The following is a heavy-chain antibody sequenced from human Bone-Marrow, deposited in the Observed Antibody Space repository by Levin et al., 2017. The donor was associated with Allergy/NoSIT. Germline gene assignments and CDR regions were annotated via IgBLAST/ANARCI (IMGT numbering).Heavy chain of an antibody. J-gene: IGHJ5*02. D-gene: IGHD3-22*01. CDR1: GAPIRSLGYS. CDR2: IYYNGNS. CDR3: ASGEDRSQSS. V-gene: IGHV4-31*03. Sequence: SCTVSGAPIRSLGYSWTWIRQHPGKDLEWIGYIYYNGNSYYNPSLRSRATISADTSKNQFSLTLNSVTAADTAVYYCASGEDRSQSSWGQGTLVTVSS.